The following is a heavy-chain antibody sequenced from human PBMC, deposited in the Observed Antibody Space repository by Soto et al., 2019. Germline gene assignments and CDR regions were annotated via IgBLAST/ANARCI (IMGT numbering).Heavy chain of an antibody. CDR1: GGSISSYY. CDR2: IYYSGST. J-gene: IGHJ6*03. CDR3: ARGTLYLELPPRVGYMDV. D-gene: IGHD1-7*01. Sequence: SETLSLTCTVSGGSISSYYWSWIRQPPGKGLEWIGYIYYSGSTNYNPSLKSRVTISVDTSKNQFSLKLSSVTAADTAVYYCARGTLYLELPPRVGYMDVWGKGTTVTVSS. V-gene: IGHV4-59*01.